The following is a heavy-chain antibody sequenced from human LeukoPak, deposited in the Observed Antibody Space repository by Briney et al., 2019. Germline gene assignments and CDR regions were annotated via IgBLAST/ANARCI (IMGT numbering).Heavy chain of an antibody. Sequence: GGSLRLSCAVPVFPFSVHYMDWVRQAPGKGLEWVGRSRNRAKSYTTDYAASVKGRFTISRDDSKSTLYLQMNSLETEDTAVYYCSRDATGDHWGREPWSASPQ. J-gene: IGHJ4*02. CDR2: SRNRAKSYTT. V-gene: IGHV3-72*01. CDR3: SRDATGDH. CDR1: VFPFSVHY.